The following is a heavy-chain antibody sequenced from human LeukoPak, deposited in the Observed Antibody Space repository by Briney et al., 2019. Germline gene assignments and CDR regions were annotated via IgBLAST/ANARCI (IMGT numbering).Heavy chain of an antibody. Sequence: GGSLRLSCTGSGFTFGDFAMSWVRQAPGKGLEWVSDQSDTGYYRNYADSAKGRFTISRDNSKNSLWLQMNSLRVEDTAVYYCARGLSSSWRTFDYWGQGTLVTVSS. CDR1: GFTFGDFA. D-gene: IGHD6-13*01. CDR2: QSDTGYYR. V-gene: IGHV3-23*01. J-gene: IGHJ4*02. CDR3: ARGLSSSWRTFDY.